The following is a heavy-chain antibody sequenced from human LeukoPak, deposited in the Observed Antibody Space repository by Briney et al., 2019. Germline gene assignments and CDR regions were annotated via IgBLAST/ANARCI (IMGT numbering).Heavy chain of an antibody. V-gene: IGHV3-72*01. CDR3: TRHYFSD. CDR1: EFTISDHY. CDR2: TSNKADSYTT. Sequence: GGSLRLSCAASEFTISDHYMDWVRQAPGKGLEWVGRTSNKADSYTTYYAASVKGRFTISRDDSKNLLYLQMKSLKAEGTAVYYCTRHYFSDWGQGTLVTVSS. D-gene: IGHD2-15*01. J-gene: IGHJ4*02.